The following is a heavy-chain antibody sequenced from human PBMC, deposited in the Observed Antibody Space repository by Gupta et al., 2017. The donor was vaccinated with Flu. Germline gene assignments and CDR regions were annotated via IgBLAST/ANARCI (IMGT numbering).Heavy chain of an antibody. V-gene: IGHV3-23*01. CDR2: IGVGDTGS. Sequence: EVQLLESGGGMVQPGRSLSLSCAACGFTLYSYADSWVRQAPGKGLEWVSSIGVGDTGSYYAGSVKGRFTISRDNSKNTLFLQMNSLRAEDAAVYYCAKSAAKVAGSYYFDYWGQGSLVTVSS. CDR1: GFTLYSYA. D-gene: IGHD6-19*01. J-gene: IGHJ4*02. CDR3: AKSAAKVAGSYYFDY.